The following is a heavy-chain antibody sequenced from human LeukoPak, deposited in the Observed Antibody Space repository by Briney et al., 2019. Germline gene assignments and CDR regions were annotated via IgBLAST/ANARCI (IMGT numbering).Heavy chain of an antibody. Sequence: SVKVSCKASGGTFSSYAISWVRQAPGQGLEWMGGIIPIFGTANYAQKFQGRVTITTDESTSTAYMELSSLRSEDTAVYYCARDMMVNYDYVWGSYRPGYYYYYMDVWGKGTTVTVSS. CDR3: ARDMMVNYDYVWGSYRPGYYYYYMDV. CDR2: IIPIFGTA. J-gene: IGHJ6*03. CDR1: GGTFSSYA. D-gene: IGHD3-16*02. V-gene: IGHV1-69*05.